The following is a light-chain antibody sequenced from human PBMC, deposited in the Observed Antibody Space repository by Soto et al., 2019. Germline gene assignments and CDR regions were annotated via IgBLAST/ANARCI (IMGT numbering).Light chain of an antibody. CDR2: GNS. J-gene: IGLJ1*01. Sequence: QSVLTQPPSVSGAPGQRVTISCTGSSSNTGAGYDVHWYPQLPGTAPKLLIYGNSNRPSGVPDRFSGSKSGTSASLAITGLQAEDEADYYCQSYDSSLSGSRVFGTGTKVTVL. CDR3: QSYDSSLSGSRV. V-gene: IGLV1-40*01. CDR1: SSNTGAGYD.